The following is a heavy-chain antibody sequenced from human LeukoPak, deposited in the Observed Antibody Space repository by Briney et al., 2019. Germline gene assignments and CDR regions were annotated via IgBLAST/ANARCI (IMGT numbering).Heavy chain of an antibody. CDR3: AKDSYSKGDY. CDR1: GFTVSYHG. CDR2: IKEDGTVK. V-gene: IGHV3-7*01. J-gene: IGHJ4*02. Sequence: PGRSLRLACAASGFTVSYHGIASGRHAPGKGLEWVANIKEDGTVKNYVECVKGRFTISSDNAKNSLYLHMNSQRAEDTGVYYCAKDSYSKGDYWGQGVLVTVSS. D-gene: IGHD5-18*01.